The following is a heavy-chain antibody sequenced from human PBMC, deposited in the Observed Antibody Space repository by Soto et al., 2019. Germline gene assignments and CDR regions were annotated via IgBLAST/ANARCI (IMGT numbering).Heavy chain of an antibody. V-gene: IGHV1-69*13. CDR3: ANGYSSGYYSYYYYGMDV. D-gene: IGHD3-22*01. Sequence: SVKVSCKASGYTFTTYGISWGRQAPGQGLEWRGRITPIFGTANYAQTFQGRVTITADESTSTAYMELSSLRSEDTAVYYCANGYSSGYYSYYYYGMDVWGQGTTVTVSS. CDR2: ITPIFGTA. J-gene: IGHJ6*02. CDR1: GYTFTTYG.